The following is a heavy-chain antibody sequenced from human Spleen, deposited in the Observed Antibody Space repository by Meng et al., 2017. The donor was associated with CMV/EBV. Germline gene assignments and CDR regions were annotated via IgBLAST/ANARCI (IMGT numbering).Heavy chain of an antibody. CDR2: ISSSVIRFSVGTI. Sequence: GESLKISCAASGFTFSSYEMNWVRQAPGKGLEWVSHISSSVIRFSVGTIYYADSVKGRFTISRGNSKNTLYLQMNSLRAEDTAVYYCARDGITGTYGMDVWGQGTTVTVSS. CDR3: ARDGITGTYGMDV. J-gene: IGHJ6*02. CDR1: GFTFSSYE. D-gene: IGHD1/OR15-1a*01. V-gene: IGHV3-48*03.